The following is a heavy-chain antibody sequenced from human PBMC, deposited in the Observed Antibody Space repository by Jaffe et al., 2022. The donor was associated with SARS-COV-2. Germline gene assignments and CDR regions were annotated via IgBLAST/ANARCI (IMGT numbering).Heavy chain of an antibody. V-gene: IGHV4-31*03. J-gene: IGHJ4*02. CDR3: ARGGHMITFGGVIVISYFDY. D-gene: IGHD3-16*02. Sequence: QVQLQESGPGLVKPSQTLSLTCTVSGGSISSGGYYWSWIRQHPGKGLEWIGYIYYSGSTYYNPSLKSRVTISVDTSKNQFSLKLSSVTAADTAVYYCARGGHMITFGGVIVISYFDYWGQGTLVTVSS. CDR1: GGSISSGGYY. CDR2: IYYSGST.